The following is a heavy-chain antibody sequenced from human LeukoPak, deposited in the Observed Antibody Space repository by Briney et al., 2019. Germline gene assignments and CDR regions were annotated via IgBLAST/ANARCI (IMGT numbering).Heavy chain of an antibody. D-gene: IGHD6-19*01. Sequence: PGGSLRLSCAASGFTFNSYWMHWVRQAPGKELVWVSRISSDGSSTSYADSVKGRFTISRDNAKNTLYLQMNSLRAEDTAVYYCARALAVAGTGGHYWGQGTLVTVSP. CDR2: ISSDGSST. V-gene: IGHV3-74*01. CDR1: GFTFNSYW. J-gene: IGHJ4*02. CDR3: ARALAVAGTGGHY.